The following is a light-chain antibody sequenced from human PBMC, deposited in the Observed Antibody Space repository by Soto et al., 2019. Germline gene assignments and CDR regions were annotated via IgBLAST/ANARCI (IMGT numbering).Light chain of an antibody. V-gene: IGKV3-15*01. CDR2: XXX. Sequence: ATLSVYPGERXXLSCRATQTMGXKLAWYLQRPXQAXXXXXXXXXXXXXXXPXGFSGSGSGTDLTLTIXXLEPEDFAXYYCHXYDTFGHGTKVDI. J-gene: IGKJ1*01. CDR3: HXYDT. CDR1: QTMGXK.